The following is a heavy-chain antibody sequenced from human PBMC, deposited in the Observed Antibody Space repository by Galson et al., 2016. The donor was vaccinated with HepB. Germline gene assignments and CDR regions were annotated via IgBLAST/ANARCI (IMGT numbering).Heavy chain of an antibody. Sequence: QSGAEVKKPGESLRISCKGSGYIFTNYWITWVRQMPGKGLEWMGRIDPSDSYTNYSPPFQGHVTMSTDKYIRIAYLQWSSLKASDTAMYYCARTPYGSGSYGAFDIWGQGTMVTVS. V-gene: IGHV5-10-1*01. CDR1: GYIFTNYW. CDR2: IDPSDSYT. D-gene: IGHD3-10*01. J-gene: IGHJ3*02. CDR3: ARTPYGSGSYGAFDI.